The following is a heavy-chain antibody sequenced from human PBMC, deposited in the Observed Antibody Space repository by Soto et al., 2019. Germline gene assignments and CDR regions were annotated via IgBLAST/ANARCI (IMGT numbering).Heavy chain of an antibody. J-gene: IGHJ6*02. CDR2: INPSGGST. D-gene: IGHD6-13*01. CDR1: GYTFTSYY. V-gene: IGHV1-46*01. CDR3: AIGPRGSSWYNGMDV. Sequence: VASVKVSCKASGYTFTSYYMHWARQAPGQGLEWMGIINPSGGSTSYAQKFQGRVTMTRDTSTSTVYMELSSLRSEDTAVYYCAIGPRGSSWYNGMDVWGQGTTVTVSS.